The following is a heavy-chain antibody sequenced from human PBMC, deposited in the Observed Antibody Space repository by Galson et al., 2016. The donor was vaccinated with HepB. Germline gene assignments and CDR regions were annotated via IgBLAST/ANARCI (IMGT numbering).Heavy chain of an antibody. CDR3: ARLRHSAYYFDY. Sequence: LSLTCTVSGDSVSPHYWGWIRQSPGKGLEWIANILHRGSTYYNPSLKSRVTISVDTSKNQFSLKLNSVTAADTSVYFCARLRHSAYYFDYWGQGALVTVSS. CDR1: GDSVSPHY. J-gene: IGHJ4*02. CDR2: ILHRGST. D-gene: IGHD3-22*01. V-gene: IGHV4-39*01.